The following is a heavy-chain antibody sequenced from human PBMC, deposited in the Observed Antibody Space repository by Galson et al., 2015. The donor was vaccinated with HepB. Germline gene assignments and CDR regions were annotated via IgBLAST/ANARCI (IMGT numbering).Heavy chain of an antibody. Sequence: SLRLSCAASGFTFSSYAMTWVRQAPGKGLEWVSAISASGSTTYYADSVRGRFTISRDDSKNTLYLQMNSLRAEDTAVYSCTKEGGSGSYYAGYYMDVWGKGTTVTVSS. J-gene: IGHJ6*03. CDR3: TKEGGSGSYYAGYYMDV. CDR1: GFTFSSYA. D-gene: IGHD1-26*01. CDR2: ISASGSTT. V-gene: IGHV3-23*01.